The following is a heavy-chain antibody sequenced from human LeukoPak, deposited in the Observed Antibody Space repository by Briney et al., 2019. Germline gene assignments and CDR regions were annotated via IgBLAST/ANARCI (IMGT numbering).Heavy chain of an antibody. D-gene: IGHD6-19*01. CDR2: INHSGST. CDR3: ARDRGKDGTPAGYSSGWYWFDP. V-gene: IGHV4-34*01. J-gene: IGHJ5*02. Sequence: SETLSLTCGVSGGSLTGYYWSWIRQPPGKGLEWIGEINHSGSTKYNPSLESRVSISLDTSKNHFSLRLSSVTAADTAVYYCARDRGKDGTPAGYSSGWYWFDPWGQGTLVTVSP. CDR1: GGSLTGYY.